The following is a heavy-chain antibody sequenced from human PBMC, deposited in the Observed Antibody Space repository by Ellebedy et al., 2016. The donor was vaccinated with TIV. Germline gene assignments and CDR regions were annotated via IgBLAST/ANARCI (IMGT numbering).Heavy chain of an antibody. D-gene: IGHD3-9*01. J-gene: IGHJ3*02. CDR2: ISYDGSNK. V-gene: IGHV3-30*04. CDR1: GLTLSSNA. Sequence: GGSLRLXCAASGLTLSSNAMHWVRQAPGKGLEWVAVISYDGSNKYYADSVKGRFTISRDNSKNTLYLQMNSLRAEDTAVYYCANIWYGRSVDAFDIWGQGTRVTVSS. CDR3: ANIWYGRSVDAFDI.